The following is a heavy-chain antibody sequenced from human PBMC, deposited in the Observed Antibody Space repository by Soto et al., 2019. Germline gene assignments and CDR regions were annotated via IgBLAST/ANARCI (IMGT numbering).Heavy chain of an antibody. CDR1: GFTFSSYG. Sequence: QVQLVESGGGVVQPGRSLRLSCAASGFTFSSYGMHWVRQAPGKGLEWVAVISYDGSNKYYADSVKGRFTISRDNSKNTLYLQMNSLRAEDTAVYYCAKRVKLTRGVEFDYWGQGTLVTVSS. J-gene: IGHJ4*02. V-gene: IGHV3-30*18. CDR3: AKRVKLTRGVEFDY. CDR2: ISYDGSNK. D-gene: IGHD3-10*01.